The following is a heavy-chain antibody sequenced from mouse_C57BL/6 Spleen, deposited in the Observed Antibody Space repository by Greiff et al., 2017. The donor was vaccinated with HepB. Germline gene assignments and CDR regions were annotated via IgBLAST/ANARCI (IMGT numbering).Heavy chain of an antibody. CDR2: INPNNGGT. Sequence: EVQLQQSGPELVKPGASVKMSCKASGYTFTDYNMHWVKQSHGKSLEWIGYINPNNGGTSYNQKFKGKATLTVNKSSRPAYMELRSLTSEDSAVYYCARSPWKRDYFDYWGQGTTLTVSS. J-gene: IGHJ2*01. V-gene: IGHV1-22*01. CDR3: ARSPWKRDYFDY. CDR1: GYTFTDYN.